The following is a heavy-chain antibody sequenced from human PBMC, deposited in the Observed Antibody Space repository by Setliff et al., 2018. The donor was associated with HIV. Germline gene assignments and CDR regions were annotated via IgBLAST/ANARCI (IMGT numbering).Heavy chain of an antibody. CDR3: ARARGDYGVDY. CDR1: GGSISSYY. V-gene: IGHV4-59*01. D-gene: IGHD4-17*01. CDR2: IYYSGST. J-gene: IGHJ4*02. Sequence: SETLSLTCTVSGGSISSYYWSWIRQPPGKGLEWIGYIYYSGSTNYNPSLKSRVTISVDTSKNQFSLKLSSVTAADTAVYYCARARGDYGVDYWGQGTLVTVSS.